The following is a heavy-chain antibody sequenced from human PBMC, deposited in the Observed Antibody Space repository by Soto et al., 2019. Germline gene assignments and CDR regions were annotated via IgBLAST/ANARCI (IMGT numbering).Heavy chain of an antibody. J-gene: IGHJ6*02. D-gene: IGHD6-13*01. CDR3: ARHIRIAAATHYYYYGMDV. V-gene: IGHV5-51*01. CDR1: GYSFTSYW. Sequence: GESLKFSCKGSGYSFTSYWIGWVRQMPGKGLEWMGIIYPGDSDTRYNPSFQGQVTISADKSISTAYLQWSSLKASDTAMYYCARHIRIAAATHYYYYGMDVWGQGTTVTVSS. CDR2: IYPGDSDT.